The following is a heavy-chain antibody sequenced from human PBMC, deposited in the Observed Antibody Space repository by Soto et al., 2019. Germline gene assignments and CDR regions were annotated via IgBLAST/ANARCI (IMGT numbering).Heavy chain of an antibody. CDR2: INPSGGST. V-gene: IGHV1-46*01. J-gene: IGHJ6*02. CDR3: ARARGDILTGLTGRESGGKKSDYYYYGMDV. CDR1: GYTFTSYY. D-gene: IGHD3-9*01. Sequence: ASVKVSCKASGYTFTSYYMHWVRQAPGQGLEWMGIINPSGGSTSYAQKFQGRVTMTRDTSTSTVYMELSSLRSEDTAVYYCARARGDILTGLTGRESGGKKSDYYYYGMDVWGQGTTVTVS.